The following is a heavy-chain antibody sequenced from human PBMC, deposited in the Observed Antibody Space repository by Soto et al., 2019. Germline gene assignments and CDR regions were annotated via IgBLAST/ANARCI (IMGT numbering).Heavy chain of an antibody. CDR3: ARDVGVSTLPYYFDY. D-gene: IGHD2-15*01. CDR2: ISTYTGNT. Sequence: ASVKVSCKASGYTFTSHGVSWVRQAPGQGLEWMGWISTYTGNTNYAQKVQDRVSMTTDTSTSTAYMELRSLRSDDTAVYYCARDVGVSTLPYYFDYWGKGTLVTVSS. J-gene: IGHJ4*02. V-gene: IGHV1-18*01. CDR1: GYTFTSHG.